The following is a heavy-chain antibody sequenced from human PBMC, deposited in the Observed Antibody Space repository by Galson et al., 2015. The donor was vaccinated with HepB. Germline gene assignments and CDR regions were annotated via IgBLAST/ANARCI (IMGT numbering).Heavy chain of an antibody. CDR3: AKDKSESVNYYYGMDV. Sequence: SLRLSCAASGFTFDEYAMHWVRQAPGKGLEGVSLISWDGGSTYYADSVKGRFTISRDNSKNSLYLQMNSLRAEDTALYYCAKDKSESVNYYYGMDVWGQGTTVTVSS. J-gene: IGHJ6*02. V-gene: IGHV3-43D*03. CDR2: ISWDGGST. CDR1: GFTFDEYA.